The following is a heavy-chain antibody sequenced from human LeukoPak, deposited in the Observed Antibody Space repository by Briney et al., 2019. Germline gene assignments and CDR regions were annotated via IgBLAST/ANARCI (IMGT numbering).Heavy chain of an antibody. J-gene: IGHJ6*02. CDR2: ISSSGSTI. CDR1: GFTFSDYY. CDR3: AVDIVVVPATYYYYYGMDV. V-gene: IGHV3-11*01. Sequence: GGSLRLSCAASGFTFSDYYMSWIRQAPGKGLEWVSYISSSGSTIYYADSVKGRFTISRDNAKNSLYLQMNSLRAEDTAVYYCAVDIVVVPATYYYYYGMDVWGQGTTVTVSS. D-gene: IGHD2-2*03.